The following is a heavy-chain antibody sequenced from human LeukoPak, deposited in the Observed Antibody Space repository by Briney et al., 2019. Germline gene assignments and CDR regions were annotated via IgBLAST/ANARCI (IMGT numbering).Heavy chain of an antibody. CDR1: GFTFNKYA. V-gene: IGHV3-23*01. J-gene: IGHJ4*02. CDR3: AREEWYYFDY. CDR2: ISASGDNT. Sequence: PGGSLRLSCAASGFTFNKYAMTWVRQAPGKGLVWVAVISASGDNTDYADSVKGRFTISRDNSKNTLYLQMNSLRAEDMAVYYCAREEWYYFDYWGQGTLVTVSS. D-gene: IGHD3-3*01.